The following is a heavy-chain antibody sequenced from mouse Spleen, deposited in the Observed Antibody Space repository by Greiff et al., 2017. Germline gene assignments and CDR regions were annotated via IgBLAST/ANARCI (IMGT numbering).Heavy chain of an antibody. D-gene: IGHD1-1*01. CDR2: IYPRSGNT. CDR3: ARSGITRAMDY. CDR1: GYTFTSYG. J-gene: IGHJ4*01. Sequence: VQLQQSGAELARPGASVKLSCKASGYTFTSYGISWVKQRTGQGLEWIGEIYPRSGNTYYNEKFKGKATLPADKSSSTAYMELRSLTSEDSAVYFCARSGITRAMDYWGQGTSVTVSS. V-gene: IGHV1-81*01.